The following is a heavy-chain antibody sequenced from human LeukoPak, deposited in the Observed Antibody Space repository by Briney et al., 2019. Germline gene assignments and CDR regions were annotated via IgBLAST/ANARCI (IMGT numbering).Heavy chain of an antibody. CDR3: ARESKSYDGSGLYHDY. V-gene: IGHV4-4*07. CDR2: IYTSGST. D-gene: IGHD3-22*01. CDR1: DDSIRNFF. Sequence: PSETLSLTCSVSDDSIRNFFWSWIRQPAGKGLEWIGRIYTSGSTDYNPSLRSRVTMSVDTSRNQFSLKLTSVTAADTAVYYCARESKSYDGSGLYHDYWGQGTLVAVSS. J-gene: IGHJ4*02.